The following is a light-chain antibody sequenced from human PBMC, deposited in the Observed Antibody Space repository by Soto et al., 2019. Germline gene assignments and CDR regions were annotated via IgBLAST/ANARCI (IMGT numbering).Light chain of an antibody. CDR1: RAISNS. CDR2: AAS. J-gene: IGKJ1*01. CDR3: QKYFSAPWT. Sequence: DIQMTQSPSSLSASVGDRVTITCRASRAISNSLAWYQQKPGKVPKLLIYAASTLQSGVPSRFSGRGSGTDFTLTISSLQPEDVATYYCQKYFSAPWTFGQGTKVDIK. V-gene: IGKV1-27*01.